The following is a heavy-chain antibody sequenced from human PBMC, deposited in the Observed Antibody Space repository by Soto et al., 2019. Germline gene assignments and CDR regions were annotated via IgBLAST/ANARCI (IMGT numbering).Heavy chain of an antibody. Sequence: SVKVSCKASGGTFSSYAISWVRQAPGQGLEWMGGIIPIFGTANYAQKLQGRVTMTTDTSTSTAYMELRSLRSDDTAVYHCARDVLVMNYYGMDVWGQGTTVTVSS. J-gene: IGHJ6*02. V-gene: IGHV1-69*05. CDR3: ARDVLVMNYYGMDV. D-gene: IGHD3-9*01. CDR1: GGTFSSYA. CDR2: IIPIFGTA.